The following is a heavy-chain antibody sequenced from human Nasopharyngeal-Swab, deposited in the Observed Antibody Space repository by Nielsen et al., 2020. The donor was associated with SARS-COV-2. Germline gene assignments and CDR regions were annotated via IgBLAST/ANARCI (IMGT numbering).Heavy chain of an antibody. CDR1: GFTFDDYV. CDR2: ISWNSRSI. J-gene: IGHJ4*02. V-gene: IGHV3-9*01. CDR3: ATLVATDGYSDY. D-gene: IGHD5-12*01. Sequence: SLKISCAASGFTFDDYVMHWVRPAPGKGLEWVSEISWNSRSIAYADSVKGRFTISRDNAKNSLYLQLNSLTTEDTALYYCATLVATDGYSDYWGQGTLVIVSS.